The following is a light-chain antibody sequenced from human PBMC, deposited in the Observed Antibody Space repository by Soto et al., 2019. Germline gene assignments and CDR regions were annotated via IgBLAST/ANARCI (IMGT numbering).Light chain of an antibody. CDR3: QQYDNRPFT. V-gene: IGKV3-15*01. CDR2: GAS. Sequence: EIVMTQSPATLSLSPGDTATLSCRASQSVSRTVAWYRHKPGQAPRLLIYGASFRATGAPVRFSGSGSGAEFTLTISGLQSEDFAVYYCQQYDNRPFTFGPGTRV. J-gene: IGKJ3*01. CDR1: QSVSRT.